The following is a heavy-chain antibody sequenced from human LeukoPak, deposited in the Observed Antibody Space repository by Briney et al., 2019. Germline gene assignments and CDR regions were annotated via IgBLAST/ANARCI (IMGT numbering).Heavy chain of an antibody. Sequence: GGSLRLSCAASGFTFSSYSMNWVRQAPRKGLEWVSSISSSSSYIYYADSVKGRFTISRDNAKNSLYLQMNSLRAEDTAVYYCARDDSGAFDIWGQGTMVTVSS. CDR2: ISSSSSYI. D-gene: IGHD1-26*01. CDR1: GFTFSSYS. CDR3: ARDDSGAFDI. V-gene: IGHV3-21*01. J-gene: IGHJ3*02.